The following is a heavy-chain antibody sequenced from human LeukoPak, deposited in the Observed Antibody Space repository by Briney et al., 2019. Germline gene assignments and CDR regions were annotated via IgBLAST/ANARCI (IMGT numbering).Heavy chain of an antibody. CDR2: ISSSGITI. Sequence: GGSLRLSCAASGGAFRDYEMNWVRQAPGKGLEWVSYISSSGITIYYADSVKGRFTISRETPKNSLYLQMNSLRPTQTAVYYCARARHDNSGYHDYWGQGTLVTVSA. CDR1: GGAFRDYE. D-gene: IGHD5-18*01. CDR3: ARARHDNSGYHDY. V-gene: IGHV3-48*03. J-gene: IGHJ4*02.